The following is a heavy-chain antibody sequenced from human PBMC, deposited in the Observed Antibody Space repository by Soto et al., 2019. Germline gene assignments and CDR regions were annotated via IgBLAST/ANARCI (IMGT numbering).Heavy chain of an antibody. V-gene: IGHV1-18*04. Sequence: ASVKVSCKASGYTFTSYGISWVRQAPGQGLEWMGWISGKTAKTNYAQNLQGRVTITTDTSTSTAYMELRSLRSDDTAVYYCARVPREIILVGMDVWGQGNTVTVSS. CDR2: ISGKTAKT. D-gene: IGHD2-2*01. CDR3: ARVPREIILVGMDV. J-gene: IGHJ6*02. CDR1: GYTFTSYG.